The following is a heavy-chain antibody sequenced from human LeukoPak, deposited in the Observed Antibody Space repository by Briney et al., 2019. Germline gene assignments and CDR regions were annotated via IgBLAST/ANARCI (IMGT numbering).Heavy chain of an antibody. CDR2: INHSGST. D-gene: IGHD3-10*01. Sequence: SETLSLTCAVYGGSFSGYYWSWIRQPPGKGLEWIGEINHSGSTNYNPSLKSRVTISVDTSKNQFSLKLSSVTAADTAVYYCARGKITVRGVIADWGQGTLVTVSS. J-gene: IGHJ4*02. CDR3: ARGKITVRGVIAD. CDR1: GGSFSGYY. V-gene: IGHV4-34*01.